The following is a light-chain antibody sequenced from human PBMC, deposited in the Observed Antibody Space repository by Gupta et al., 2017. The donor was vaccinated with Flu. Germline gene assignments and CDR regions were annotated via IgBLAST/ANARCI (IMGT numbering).Light chain of an antibody. V-gene: IGKV2-30*01. CDR3: RHSERWPWT. CDR1: VYRGGDSN. Sequence: VYRGGDSNVSWFHQARGQTPGLVIYEASNRALGLPEGISGSGSATGFTLTISRLETEAHGVYDCRHSERWPWTFGQGTKVEI. CDR2: EAS. J-gene: IGKJ1*01.